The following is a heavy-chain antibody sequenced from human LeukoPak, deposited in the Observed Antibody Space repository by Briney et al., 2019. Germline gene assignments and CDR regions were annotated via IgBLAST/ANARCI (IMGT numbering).Heavy chain of an antibody. CDR3: ARVGLWHYPVDS. V-gene: IGHV3-15*01. J-gene: IGHJ4*02. CDR1: GFTFSNAW. Sequence: GGSLRHSCSASGFTFSNAWMSWVRQAPGKGLEWVGRIKSKTDGGTTDYAAPVKGRFTIPRDDSKNTLYLQMNSLRAEDTAVYYCARVGLWHYPVDSWGQGTLVTVSS. CDR2: IKSKTDGGTT. D-gene: IGHD1-7*01.